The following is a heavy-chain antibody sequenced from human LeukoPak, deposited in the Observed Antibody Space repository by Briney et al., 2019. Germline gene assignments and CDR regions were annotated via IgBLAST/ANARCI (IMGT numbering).Heavy chain of an antibody. J-gene: IGHJ6*03. V-gene: IGHV3-23*01. D-gene: IGHD3-3*01. CDR2: ISGSGSTT. CDR3: AKTRTIFGVVGYLDV. Sequence: GGSLRLSCAASGFTFSSYGMSWVRQAPGKGLEWDSAISGSGSTTSYADSVKGRFTISRDNSKNTLDLQMNSLRGEDTAVYYCAKTRTIFGVVGYLDVWGKGTTVTVSS. CDR1: GFTFSSYG.